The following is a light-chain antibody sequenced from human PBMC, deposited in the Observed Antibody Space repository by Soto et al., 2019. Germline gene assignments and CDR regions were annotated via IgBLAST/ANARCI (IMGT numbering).Light chain of an antibody. CDR3: CSYAPSRTLL. Sequence: QSVLTQPASVSGSPGESITISCTGTSSDVGTYNLVTWYQQHPGRVPKLILYEGNKRPSGVSSRFSASKSGNTASLTISGLQAEDDADYFCCSYAPSRTLLFGGGTKVTVL. V-gene: IGLV2-23*01. CDR2: EGN. J-gene: IGLJ2*01. CDR1: SSDVGTYNL.